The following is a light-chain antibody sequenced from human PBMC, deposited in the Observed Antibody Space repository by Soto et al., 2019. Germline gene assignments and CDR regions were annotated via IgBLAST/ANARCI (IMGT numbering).Light chain of an antibody. CDR2: AAS. Sequence: IQLTQSPSSLSASVGDRVTITCRASQGISSYLAWYQQKPGKAPKLLIYAASTLRSGVPSRFSGSGSGTDFTLTISSLQPEDFATYYCQQLSTYPLTFGGGTK. CDR1: QGISSY. CDR3: QQLSTYPLT. V-gene: IGKV1-9*01. J-gene: IGKJ4*02.